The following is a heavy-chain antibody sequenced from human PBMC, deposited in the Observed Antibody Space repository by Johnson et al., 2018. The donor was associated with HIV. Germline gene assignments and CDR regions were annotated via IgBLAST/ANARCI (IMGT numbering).Heavy chain of an antibody. CDR2: ISFDGNLK. J-gene: IGHJ3*02. Sequence: QVQLVESGGGVVQPGKSLTLSCVGSGLSFSNFGIHWVRQAPGKGPEWVAVISFDGNLKKYADSVKGRITISRDNSKNSLYVQMNSLRAEEPAVYYFAKDTYSHRLTVTESGFDIWGQGTMVTVSS. CDR3: AKDTYSHRLTVTESGFDI. V-gene: IGHV3-30*18. CDR1: GLSFSNFG. D-gene: IGHD4-11*01.